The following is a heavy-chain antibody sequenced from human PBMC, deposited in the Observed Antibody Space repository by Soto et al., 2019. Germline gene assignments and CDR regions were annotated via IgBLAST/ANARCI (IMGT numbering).Heavy chain of an antibody. CDR1: GYTFTGYY. CDR2: IKPNSGGT. J-gene: IGHJ2*01. CDR3: ARGRRINGTTLTNRSYCYFDL. V-gene: IGHV1-2*04. D-gene: IGHD1-7*01. Sequence: QVQLVQSGAEVKKPGASVKVSCQASGYTFTGYYMHWVRQAPGQGLEWMGWIKPNSGGTNYAQKFQGWVTMTRDTSIRTAYMELSRLRSDETAVYYCARGRRINGTTLTNRSYCYFDLWGRGTLVTVSS.